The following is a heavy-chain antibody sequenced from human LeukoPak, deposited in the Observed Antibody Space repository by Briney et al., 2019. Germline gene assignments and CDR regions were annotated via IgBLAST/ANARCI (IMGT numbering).Heavy chain of an antibody. J-gene: IGHJ3*02. CDR2: MSPNSGDT. CDR1: GYTFSSYD. CDR3: ARDYDSSGYLAFDI. V-gene: IGHV1-8*03. Sequence: ASVKVSCKASGYTFSSYDISWVRQATGQGLEWVGWMSPNSGDTLRAQKFQGRVTITRDTSKDTVYMELSSLRSEDTAVYYCARDYDSSGYLAFDIWGQGTMVTVSS. D-gene: IGHD3-22*01.